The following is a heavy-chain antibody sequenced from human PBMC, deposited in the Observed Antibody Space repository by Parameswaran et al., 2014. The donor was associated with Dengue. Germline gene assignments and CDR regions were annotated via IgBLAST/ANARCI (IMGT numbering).Heavy chain of an antibody. J-gene: IGHJ6*02. CDR3: ARSRSSYYYGMDA. CDR2: INPSGGST. V-gene: IGHV1-46*01. Sequence: WVRQAPGQGLEWMGIINPSGGSTSYAQKFQGRVTMTRDTSTSTVYMELSSLRSEDTAVYYCARSRSSYYYGMDAWGQGTTVTVSS.